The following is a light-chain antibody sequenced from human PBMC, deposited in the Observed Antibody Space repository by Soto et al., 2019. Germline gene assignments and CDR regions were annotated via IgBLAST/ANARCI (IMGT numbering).Light chain of an antibody. Sequence: QSVLTQPPSVSGAPGQRVTISCTGSSSNIGAGYDVHWYKQLPGTAPKLLIYDNNNRPSGVPDRFSGSKSDTSASLAITGLQAEDEADYYCQSFDTRLSGFLVFGGGTKLTVL. J-gene: IGLJ2*01. V-gene: IGLV1-40*01. CDR1: SSNIGAGYD. CDR3: QSFDTRLSGFLV. CDR2: DNN.